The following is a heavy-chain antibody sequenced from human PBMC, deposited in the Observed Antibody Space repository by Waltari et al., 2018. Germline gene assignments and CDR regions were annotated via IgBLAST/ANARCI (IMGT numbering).Heavy chain of an antibody. CDR3: AREKKGYYCSSTSCPPVS. Sequence: QVQLVQSGAEVKKPGASVKVSCKASGYTFTGHYMHWVRQAPGQGLEWMGWSNPNSGGTNYAQKFQGRVTMTRDTSISTAYMELSRLRSDDTAVYYCAREKKGYYCSSTSCPPVSWGQGTLVTVSS. CDR1: GYTFTGHY. CDR2: SNPNSGGT. D-gene: IGHD2-2*01. V-gene: IGHV1-2*02. J-gene: IGHJ4*02.